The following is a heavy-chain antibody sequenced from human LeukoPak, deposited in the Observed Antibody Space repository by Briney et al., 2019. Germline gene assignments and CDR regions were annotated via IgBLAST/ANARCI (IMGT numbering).Heavy chain of an antibody. CDR3: ARERTAARNWFDP. J-gene: IGHJ5*02. V-gene: IGHV1-2*02. CDR2: INPNSGGT. D-gene: IGHD6-6*01. CDR1: GYTFTGYY. Sequence: GASVTVSCKASGYTFTGYYMHWVRQAPGQGLEWMGWINPNSGGTNYAQKFQGRVTMTRDTSISTAYMELSRLRSDDTAVYYCARERTAARNWFDPWGQGTLVTVSS.